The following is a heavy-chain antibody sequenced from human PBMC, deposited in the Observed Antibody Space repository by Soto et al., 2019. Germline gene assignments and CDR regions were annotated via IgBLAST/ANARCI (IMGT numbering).Heavy chain of an antibody. J-gene: IGHJ4*02. Sequence: EVQLVESGGGLVQPGGSLRLSCAASGFTFSSYWMHWVRQVPGKGLVWVSRINSDGSGTTYADFVKGRFTISRDNAKNTLYLQMNSLRAEDTAVYFCGRTPLDYGDYVLDYWGQGILVTVSS. V-gene: IGHV3-74*03. D-gene: IGHD4-17*01. CDR1: GFTFSSYW. CDR2: INSDGSGT. CDR3: GRTPLDYGDYVLDY.